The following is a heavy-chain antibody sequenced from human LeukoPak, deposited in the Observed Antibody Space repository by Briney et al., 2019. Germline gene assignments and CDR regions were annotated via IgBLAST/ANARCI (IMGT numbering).Heavy chain of an antibody. D-gene: IGHD1-26*01. V-gene: IGHV3-15*07. CDR2: IKSKTDGGTT. CDR3: SRHRRSGSGSYYSDY. J-gene: IGHJ4*02. CDR1: SFTFSNAW. Sequence: NPGGSLRLSCAASSFTFSNAWKNWVRQAPGKGLEWVGRIKSKTDGGTTDYAAPVKGRFTISRDDSKNTLYLQMTSLKTEDTAVYYCSRHRRSGSGSYYSDYWGQGTLITVSS.